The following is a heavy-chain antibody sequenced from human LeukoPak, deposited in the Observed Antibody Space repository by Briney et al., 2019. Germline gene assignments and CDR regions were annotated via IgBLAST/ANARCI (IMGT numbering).Heavy chain of an antibody. D-gene: IGHD2-15*01. CDR1: GGSIISSSYY. V-gene: IGHV4-39*07. CDR3: AMGCSSGSCYSGNWFDP. Sequence: PSETLSLTCTVSGGSIISSSYYWGWIRQPPGKGLEWIGSIHYSGSTNYNPSLKSRVTISVDTSKNQFSLKLSSVTAADTAVYYCAMGCSSGSCYSGNWFDPWGQGTLVTVSS. J-gene: IGHJ5*02. CDR2: IHYSGST.